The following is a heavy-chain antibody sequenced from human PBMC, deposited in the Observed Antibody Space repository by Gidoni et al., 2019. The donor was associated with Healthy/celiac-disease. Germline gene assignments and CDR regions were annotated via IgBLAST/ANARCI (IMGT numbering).Heavy chain of an antibody. CDR2: SNHSGTP. CDR1: GGSLRGYY. Sequence: QVQLQQWGAGLLKPSETLSLTCAVHGGSLRGYYWSWLRQPPGQGLEGIGESNHSGTPNSNPSLKSRVNISVDTSKNQFSLKLSSVTGADTAVYYCARGGLGSSGWRRGFDYWGQGTLVTVSS. D-gene: IGHD6-19*01. CDR3: ARGGLGSSGWRRGFDY. V-gene: IGHV4-34*01. J-gene: IGHJ4*02.